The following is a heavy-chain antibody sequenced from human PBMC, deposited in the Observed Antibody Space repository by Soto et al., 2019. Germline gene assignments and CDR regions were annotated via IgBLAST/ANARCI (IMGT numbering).Heavy chain of an antibody. CDR3: ARDQLWFGGLDV. J-gene: IGHJ6*04. CDR1: GYTFTSYA. V-gene: IGHV1-3*01. Sequence: ASVKVSCKASGYTFTSYAMHWVRQAPGQRLEWMGWINAGNGNTKYSQKFQGRVTITRDTSASTAYMELSSLRSEDTAVYYCARDQLWFGGLDVWGKGTTVTVSS. D-gene: IGHD3-10*01. CDR2: INAGNGNT.